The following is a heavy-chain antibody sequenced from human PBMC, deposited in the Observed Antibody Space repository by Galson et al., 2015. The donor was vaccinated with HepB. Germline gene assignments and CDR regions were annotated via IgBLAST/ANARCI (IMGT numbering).Heavy chain of an antibody. CDR1: GFSLSTDGVG. V-gene: IGHV2-5*02. CDR2: IYWDDDK. D-gene: IGHD3-9*01. J-gene: IGHJ4*01. Sequence: PALVTPTQALALPCTFSGFSLSTDGVGVAWIRQPPGKALEWLTIIYWDDDKRYSPSLKNRLTITKDTSKNQVVLTVTNMDPVDTGTYYCARALRYYLDKTGYYKVDFWGHGTLFTVSS. CDR3: ARALRYYLDKTGYYKVDF.